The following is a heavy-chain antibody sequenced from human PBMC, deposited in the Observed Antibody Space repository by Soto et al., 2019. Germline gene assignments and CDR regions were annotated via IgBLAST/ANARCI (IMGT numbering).Heavy chain of an antibody. CDR3: ARGWGRIFYY. Sequence: QGQLQQWGAGLLKPSETLSLTCAVYGGSFSGYYWSWIRQPPGKGLEWIGEINHSGSTNYNPSLKSRVTISVDTSKKQFSLKLSSVTAADTAVYYCARGWGRIFYYWGQGTLVTVSS. V-gene: IGHV4-34*01. CDR2: INHSGST. D-gene: IGHD7-27*01. CDR1: GGSFSGYY. J-gene: IGHJ4*02.